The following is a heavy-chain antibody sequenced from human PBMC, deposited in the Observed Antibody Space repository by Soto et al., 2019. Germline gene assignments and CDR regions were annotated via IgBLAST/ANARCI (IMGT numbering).Heavy chain of an antibody. CDR3: ARDPPYYYDSSGEQTFDY. CDR1: GFTFSSYE. J-gene: IGHJ4*02. Sequence: PGGSLRLSCAASGFTFSSYEMNWVRQAPGKGLEWVSYISSSGSTIYYADSVKGRFTISRDNAKNSLYLQMNSLRAEDTAVYYCARDPPYYYDSSGEQTFDYWGQGTLVTVSS. V-gene: IGHV3-48*03. CDR2: ISSSGSTI. D-gene: IGHD3-22*01.